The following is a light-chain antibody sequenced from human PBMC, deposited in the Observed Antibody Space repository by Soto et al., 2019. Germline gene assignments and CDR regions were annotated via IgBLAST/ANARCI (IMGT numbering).Light chain of an antibody. J-gene: IGKJ5*01. CDR1: QTVSSN. CDR2: DIS. Sequence: EIVMTQSPATLSVSPGERATLSCRASQTVSSNLAWYQQKPGQAPSLLIYDISARATGIPTRFSGSGSGTEFTLTISSLQSEDFAVYYCQRYGGSPITFGQGTRLEIK. CDR3: QRYGGSPIT. V-gene: IGKV3D-15*01.